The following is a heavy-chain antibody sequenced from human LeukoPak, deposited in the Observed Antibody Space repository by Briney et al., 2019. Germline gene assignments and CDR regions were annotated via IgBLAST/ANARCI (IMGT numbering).Heavy chain of an antibody. V-gene: IGHV3-30*04. CDR2: ISYDGIHK. Sequence: GGSLRPSCAASGFTFSNYAMHWVRQAPGKGLEWVAVISYDGIHKYYADSIKGRFNISRDNSDHTLFLLVDSLRPDDTAVYYCARARAGSVDYWGQGTLVTVSS. CDR3: ARARAGSVDY. D-gene: IGHD3-10*01. J-gene: IGHJ4*02. CDR1: GFTFSNYA.